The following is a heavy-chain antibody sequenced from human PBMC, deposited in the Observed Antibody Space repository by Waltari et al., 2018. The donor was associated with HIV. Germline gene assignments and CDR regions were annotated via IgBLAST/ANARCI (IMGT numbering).Heavy chain of an antibody. CDR3: AKVNYGDYVGAFDI. Sequence: EVQLVESGGGLVQPGRSLRLSCAASGFTFDDYAMHWVRQAPGKGLEWVSGISWNSGSIGYADSVKGRFTISRDNAKNSLYLQMNSLRAEDTALYYCAKVNYGDYVGAFDIWGQGTMVTVSS. J-gene: IGHJ3*02. CDR2: ISWNSGSI. V-gene: IGHV3-9*01. D-gene: IGHD4-17*01. CDR1: GFTFDDYA.